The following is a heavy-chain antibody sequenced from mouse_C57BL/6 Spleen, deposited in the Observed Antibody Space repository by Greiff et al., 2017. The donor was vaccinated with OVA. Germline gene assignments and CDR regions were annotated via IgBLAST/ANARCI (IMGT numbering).Heavy chain of an antibody. Sequence: VQLQESGAELVKPGASVKLSCKASGYTFTEYTIHWVKQRSGQGLEWIGWFYPGSGSIKYNEKFKDKATLTADKSSSTVYMELSRLTSEDSAVYFCARHEVGSSYRGYAMDYWGQGTSVTVSS. V-gene: IGHV1-62-2*01. CDR1: GYTFTEYT. CDR2: FYPGSGSI. CDR3: ARHEVGSSYRGYAMDY. D-gene: IGHD1-1*01. J-gene: IGHJ4*01.